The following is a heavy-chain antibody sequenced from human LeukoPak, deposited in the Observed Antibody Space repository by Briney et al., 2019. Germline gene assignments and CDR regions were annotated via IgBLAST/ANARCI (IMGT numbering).Heavy chain of an antibody. CDR3: ARSDYHNSGSHTVFDAFDI. J-gene: IGHJ3*02. Sequence: SETLSLTCTVSGGSISRYYWSWIRRPPGKGLEWIGYIDGSGNTNYNPSLKSQVTISVDKSKNQFSLKLSFVTAADTAMYYCARSDYHNSGSHTVFDAFDIWGQGTRVTVSS. CDR2: IDGSGNT. CDR1: GGSISRYY. D-gene: IGHD3-10*01. V-gene: IGHV4-59*01.